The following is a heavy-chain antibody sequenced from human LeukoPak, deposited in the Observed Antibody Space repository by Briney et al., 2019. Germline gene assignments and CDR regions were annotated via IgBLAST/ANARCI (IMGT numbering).Heavy chain of an antibody. Sequence: SETLSLTCTVSGGSISSYYWSWIRQPPGKGLEWIGYIYYSGSTNYNPSLKSRITILLDTSKNQFSLKLSSVTAADTAVYYCARKDFWSGYFDSWGQGTLVTVSS. CDR3: ARKDFWSGYFDS. CDR2: IYYSGST. J-gene: IGHJ4*02. CDR1: GGSISSYY. D-gene: IGHD3-3*01. V-gene: IGHV4-59*01.